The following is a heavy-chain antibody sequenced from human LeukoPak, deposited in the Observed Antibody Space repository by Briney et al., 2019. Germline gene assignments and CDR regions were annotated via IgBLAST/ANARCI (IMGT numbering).Heavy chain of an antibody. CDR2: IYHSGST. CDR1: GYSISSGYY. Sequence: SETLSLTCTVSGYSISSGYYWGWIRQPPGKGLEWIGSIYHSGSTYYNPSLKSRVTISVDTSKNQFSLKLSSVTAADTAVYYCARVPTVTFFDYWGQGTLVTVSS. J-gene: IGHJ4*02. V-gene: IGHV4-38-2*02. D-gene: IGHD4-17*01. CDR3: ARVPTVTFFDY.